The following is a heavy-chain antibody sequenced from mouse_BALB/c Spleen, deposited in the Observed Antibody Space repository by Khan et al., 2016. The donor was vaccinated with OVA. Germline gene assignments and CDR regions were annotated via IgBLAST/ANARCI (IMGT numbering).Heavy chain of an antibody. V-gene: IGHV2-4-1*01. J-gene: IGHJ3*01. CDR1: AFSLTTYG. CDR3: ARNSDRYDFSY. CDR2: IWSGGNA. Sequence: QVQLKQSGPGLVQPSQSLSITCTVSAFSLTTYGIHWVRQSPGKGLEWLGVIWSGGNADYNAAFISRLSISKDNSKSQVFFKMNSLQADDTAIYYCARNSDRYDFSYWGQGTLVTVSA. D-gene: IGHD2-14*01.